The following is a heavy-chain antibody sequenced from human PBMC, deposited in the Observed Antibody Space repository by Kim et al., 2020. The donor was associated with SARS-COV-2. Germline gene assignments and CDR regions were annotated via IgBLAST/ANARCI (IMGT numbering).Heavy chain of an antibody. Sequence: DSVKGRFTISRDHAKNSLYLQMNSLRAEDTAVYYCARDYYDSSGYYYWDYWGQGTLVTVSS. V-gene: IGHV3-11*05. CDR3: ARDYYDSSGYYYWDY. D-gene: IGHD3-22*01. J-gene: IGHJ4*02.